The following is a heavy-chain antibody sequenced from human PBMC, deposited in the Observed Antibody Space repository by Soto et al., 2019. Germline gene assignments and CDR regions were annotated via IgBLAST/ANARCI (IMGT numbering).Heavy chain of an antibody. CDR3: ARGRYCSSTSCYTTPNYGMDL. CDR2: INPNSGGT. V-gene: IGHV1-2*04. J-gene: IGHJ6*02. D-gene: IGHD2-2*02. CDR1: GYTFTGYY. Sequence: ASVKVSCKASGYTFTGYYMHWVRQAPGQGLEWMGWINPNSGGTNYAQKFQGWVTMTRDTSISTAYMELSRLRSDDTAVYYCARGRYCSSTSCYTTPNYGMDLWGQGTTVTVSS.